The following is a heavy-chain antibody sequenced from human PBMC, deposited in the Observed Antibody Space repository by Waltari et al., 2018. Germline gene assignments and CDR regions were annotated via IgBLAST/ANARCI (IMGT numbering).Heavy chain of an antibody. D-gene: IGHD6-13*01. CDR2: IYYSGST. J-gene: IGHJ4*02. Sequence: QVQLQESGPGLVKPSETLSLTCTVSGGSISSHYWSWIRQPPGKGLEWIGYIYYSGSTNYNPSLKSRVTISVYTSKNQFSLKLSSVTAADTAVYYCARAELAAAGTWDYWGQGTLVTVSS. CDR3: ARAELAAAGTWDY. V-gene: IGHV4-59*11. CDR1: GGSISSHY.